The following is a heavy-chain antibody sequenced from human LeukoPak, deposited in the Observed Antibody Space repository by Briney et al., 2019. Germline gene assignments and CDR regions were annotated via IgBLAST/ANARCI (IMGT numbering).Heavy chain of an antibody. D-gene: IGHD2-2*01. CDR2: IYSGGST. Sequence: GGSLRLSCAASGSTVSSNYMSWVRQAPGKGLEWVSVIYSGGSTYYADSVKGRFTISRDNSKNTLYLQMNSLRAEDTAVYYCARGQVPGSTSRYYYYGMDVWGQGTTVTVSS. CDR3: ARGQVPGSTSRYYYYGMDV. V-gene: IGHV3-66*01. J-gene: IGHJ6*02. CDR1: GSTVSSNY.